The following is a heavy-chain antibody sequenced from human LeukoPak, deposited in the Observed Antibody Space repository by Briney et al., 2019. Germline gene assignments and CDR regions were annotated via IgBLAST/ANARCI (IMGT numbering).Heavy chain of an antibody. CDR3: ARGIYCDF. J-gene: IGHJ4*02. CDR1: GYSLTTYG. V-gene: IGHV1-18*01. CDR2: ISTSNGDT. Sequence: ASVKVSCKASGYSLTTYGITWVRLAPGQGLEWVAWISTSNGDTDYAQKVQGRVTLTTDTSTSTVYMELRSLRSDDTAVYYCARGIYCDFWGQGTLVTVSS.